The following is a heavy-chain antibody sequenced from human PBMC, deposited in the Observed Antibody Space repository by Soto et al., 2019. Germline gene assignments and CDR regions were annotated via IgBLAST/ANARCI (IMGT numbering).Heavy chain of an antibody. Sequence: GGSLRLSCAASGFTFSSYWMHWVRQAPGRGLVWVSRINSDGSSTSYADSVKGRFTISRDNAKNTLYLQMNSLRAEDTAVYYCARDGRVLACYYYYYGMDVWGQGTTVTVSS. CDR3: ARDGRVLACYYYYYGMDV. J-gene: IGHJ6*02. CDR2: INSDGSST. V-gene: IGHV3-74*01. CDR1: GFTFSSYW. D-gene: IGHD1-1*01.